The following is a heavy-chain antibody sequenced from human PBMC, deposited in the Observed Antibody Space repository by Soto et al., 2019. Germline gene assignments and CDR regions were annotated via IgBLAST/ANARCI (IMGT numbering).Heavy chain of an antibody. CDR2: IYHSGRT. J-gene: IGHJ5*01. D-gene: IGHD4-17*01. CDR1: GGSISSGGYS. Sequence: PWDTLCLTFAVSGGSISSGGYSWSWIRQPPGKGLEWIGYIYHSGRTYHNPSLKSRVNISVDRSKTQFSLKLSSVTAADTAVYYCDRYYGDYGDNGFDPWGQGTMVTVSS. V-gene: IGHV4-30-2*01. CDR3: DRYYGDYGDNGFDP.